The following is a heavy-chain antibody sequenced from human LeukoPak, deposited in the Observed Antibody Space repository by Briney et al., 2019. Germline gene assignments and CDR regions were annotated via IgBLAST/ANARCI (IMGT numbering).Heavy chain of an antibody. Sequence: PSETLSLTCTVSGASISTATYYWGWIRQSPGRGLEWIAKIYYSGSTYYNPSLMSRVTISIDMSKNQFSLNLSSVTAADTALYYCARVDHYYFYMDVWGKGTTVTVSS. CDR1: GASISTATYY. CDR2: IYYSGST. CDR3: ARVDHYYFYMDV. J-gene: IGHJ6*03. V-gene: IGHV4-39*01.